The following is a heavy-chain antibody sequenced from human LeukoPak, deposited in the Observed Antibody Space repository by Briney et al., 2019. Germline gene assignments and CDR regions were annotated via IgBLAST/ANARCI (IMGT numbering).Heavy chain of an antibody. Sequence: ASVKVSGKLLGSTFRDYFMQWVRQAPGQGLEWMGWISAYNGNTNYAQKLQGRVTMTTDTSTSTAYMELRSLRSDDTAVYYCARGRGSRYDFWSGPRPYFDYWGQGTLVTVSS. CDR2: ISAYNGNT. CDR1: GSTFRDYF. CDR3: ARGRGSRYDFWSGPRPYFDY. D-gene: IGHD3-3*01. J-gene: IGHJ4*02. V-gene: IGHV1-18*01.